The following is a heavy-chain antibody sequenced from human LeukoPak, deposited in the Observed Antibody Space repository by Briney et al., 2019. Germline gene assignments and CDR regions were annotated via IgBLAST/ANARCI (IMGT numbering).Heavy chain of an antibody. CDR2: INPNSGGT. CDR1: GYTFTGYY. V-gene: IGHV1-2*02. J-gene: IGHJ4*02. D-gene: IGHD1-26*01. CDR3: ARDFGGGTYAGDY. Sequence: ASAKVSCKASGYTFTGYYIHWVRQAPGQGLEWMGWINPNSGGTNHAQKFQDRVTMTRDTSISTAYMELSRLRSDDTAVYYCARDFGGGTYAGDYWGQGTLVTVSS.